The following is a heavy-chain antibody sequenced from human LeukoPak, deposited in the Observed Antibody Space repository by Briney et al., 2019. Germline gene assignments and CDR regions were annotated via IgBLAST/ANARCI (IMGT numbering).Heavy chain of an antibody. CDR1: GFNFSDYY. D-gene: IGHD5-18*01. J-gene: IGHJ4*02. Sequence: GGSLRLSCAASGFNFSDYYMSWIRQAPGKGLAWVSYISSSGSTIYYADSVKGRFTISRDNAKNSLYLQMNSLRAEDTAVYYCARSFAKSWIQLWFEYWGQGTLVTVSS. V-gene: IGHV3-11*01. CDR2: ISSSGSTI. CDR3: ARSFAKSWIQLWFEY.